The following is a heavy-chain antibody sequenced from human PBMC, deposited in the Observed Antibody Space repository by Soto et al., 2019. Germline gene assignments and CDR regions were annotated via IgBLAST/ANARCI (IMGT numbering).Heavy chain of an antibody. D-gene: IGHD2-2*01. CDR1: GYSFTSYW. Sequence: EVQLVQSGAEVKKPGESLKISCKGSGYSFTSYWIGWVRQMPGKGLEWMGIIYPGDSDTRYSPSFQGQVTISADKSISTAYLQWSSLKASDTAMYYCARRLRYGYCSSTSCHDNAFDIWGQGTMVTVSS. V-gene: IGHV5-51*03. CDR2: IYPGDSDT. J-gene: IGHJ3*02. CDR3: ARRLRYGYCSSTSCHDNAFDI.